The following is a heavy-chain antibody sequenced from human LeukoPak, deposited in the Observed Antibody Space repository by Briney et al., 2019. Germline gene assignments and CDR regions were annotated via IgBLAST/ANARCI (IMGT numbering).Heavy chain of an antibody. CDR3: ARAPWQWGVDKFDY. J-gene: IGHJ4*02. CDR2: IWYDGSNK. Sequence: GGSLRLSCAASGFTFSSYGMHWVRQAPGKGLEWLAVIWYDGSNKYYADSVKGRFTISRDNSKNTLYLQMNSLRAEDTAVYYCARAPWQWGVDKFDYWGQGTLVTVSS. CDR1: GFTFSSYG. V-gene: IGHV3-33*01. D-gene: IGHD3-10*01.